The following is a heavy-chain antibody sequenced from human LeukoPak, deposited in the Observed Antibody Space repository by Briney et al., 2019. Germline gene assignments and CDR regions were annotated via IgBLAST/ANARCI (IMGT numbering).Heavy chain of an antibody. D-gene: IGHD4-17*01. Sequence: GCSLRLSCAPSGFTLNPYTKHLLRQAPGTALESASAVSSHGSTYYLNSVKDRFTISRDNSKHTLYLQMDSLRPEDTAVYYCAREITGTFDDWGQGTLVTVSS. J-gene: IGHJ4*02. CDR3: AREITGTFDD. CDR2: VSSHGST. CDR1: GFTLNPYT. V-gene: IGHV3-64*01.